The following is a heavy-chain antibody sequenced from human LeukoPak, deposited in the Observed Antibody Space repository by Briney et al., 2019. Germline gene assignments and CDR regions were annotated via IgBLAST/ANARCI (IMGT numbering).Heavy chain of an antibody. D-gene: IGHD6-19*01. CDR3: ASGRSSGWYGYYGMDV. J-gene: IGHJ6*02. CDR1: DGSISSYY. Sequence: SETLSLTCSISDGSISSYYWNWIRQSPGKGLEWIGHIHYSGSTHYNPSLQSRVSISIDTSKNHFSLKLRSVTAVDTAVYYCASGRSSGWYGYYGMDVWGQGTTVTVSS. CDR2: IHYSGST. V-gene: IGHV4-59*01.